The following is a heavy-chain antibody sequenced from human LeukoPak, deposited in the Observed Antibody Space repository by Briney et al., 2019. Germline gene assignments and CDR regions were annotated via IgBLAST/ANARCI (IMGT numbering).Heavy chain of an antibody. CDR1: GFTSSSYA. CDR2: ISGSGGST. CDR3: AKDETREYFQH. J-gene: IGHJ1*01. V-gene: IGHV3-23*01. Sequence: TGGSLRLSCAASGFTSSSYAMSWVRQAPGKGLEWVSAISGSGGSTYYADSVKGRFTISRDNSKNTLYLQMNSLRAEDTAVYYCAKDETREYFQHWGQGTLVTVSS.